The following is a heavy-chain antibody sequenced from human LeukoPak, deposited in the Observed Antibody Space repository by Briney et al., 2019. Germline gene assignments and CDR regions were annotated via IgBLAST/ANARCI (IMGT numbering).Heavy chain of an antibody. V-gene: IGHV3-23*01. Sequence: GGSLRLSCAASGFTFSSYGMSWVRKAPGKGLEWVSVISGSGGSTYYADSVKGRFTISRDNAKNSLYLQMNSLRAEDTAVYYCAELGITMIGGVWGKGTTVTISS. CDR3: AELGITMIGGV. CDR2: ISGSGGST. D-gene: IGHD3-10*02. J-gene: IGHJ6*04. CDR1: GFTFSSYG.